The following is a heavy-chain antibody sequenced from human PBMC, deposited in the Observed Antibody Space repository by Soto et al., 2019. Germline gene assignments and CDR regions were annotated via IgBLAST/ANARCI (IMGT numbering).Heavy chain of an antibody. CDR1: GFTFTNAW. J-gene: IGHJ1*01. D-gene: IGHD4-17*01. V-gene: IGHV3-15*01. CDR3: TTARGTYGAEYFQH. Sequence: PGGSLRLSCAASGFTFTNAWMSWVPQAPGKGLEWVGRIKSKTDGGTTDYAAPVKGRFTISRDDSKNTLYLQMNSLKTEDTAVYYCTTARGTYGAEYFQHWGQGTLVTVSS. CDR2: IKSKTDGGTT.